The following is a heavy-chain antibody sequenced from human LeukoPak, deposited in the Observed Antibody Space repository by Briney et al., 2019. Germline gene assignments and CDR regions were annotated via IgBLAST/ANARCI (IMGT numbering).Heavy chain of an antibody. V-gene: IGHV4-59*01. CDR1: GGSISSYY. CDR2: IYYSGST. CDR3: ASVGGADLDY. Sequence: PSETLSLTCTVSGGSISSYYWSWIRQPPGKGLEWIGYIYYSGSTNYNPSLKSRATISVDTSKNQFSLKLSSVTAADTAVYYCASVGGADLDYWGQGTLVTVSS. D-gene: IGHD2-15*01. J-gene: IGHJ4*02.